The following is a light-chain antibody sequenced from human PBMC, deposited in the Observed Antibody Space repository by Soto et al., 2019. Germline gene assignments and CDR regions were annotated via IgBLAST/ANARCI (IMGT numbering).Light chain of an antibody. CDR1: QSVGSN. CDR3: QLYNNWPPDRT. J-gene: IGKJ1*01. CDR2: GAS. Sequence: EIVMTQSPATLSVSPGERATLSCMASQSVGSNLAWYQQKPGQAPRLLIYGASTRAPGIPARFSDSVSGTEFPLTISSLQSADFAIHFCQLYNNWPPDRTFGQGTQVEIK. V-gene: IGKV3-15*01.